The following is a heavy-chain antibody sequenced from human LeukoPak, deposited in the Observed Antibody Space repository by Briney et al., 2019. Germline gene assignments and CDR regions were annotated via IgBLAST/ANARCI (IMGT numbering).Heavy chain of an antibody. CDR2: ISESGGST. CDR1: GITLSNYA. Sequence: PGGSLRLSCVVSGITLSNYAMSWVRQAPGKGLEWGSGISESGGSTNYADSVKGRFTISRDNSLNTVYLQMNSLRAEDTAVYFCAKRGIVIRGVLIIGFHKEAYYFDYWGQGILVTVSS. V-gene: IGHV3-23*01. CDR3: AKRGIVIRGVLIIGFHKEAYYFDY. J-gene: IGHJ4*02. D-gene: IGHD3-10*01.